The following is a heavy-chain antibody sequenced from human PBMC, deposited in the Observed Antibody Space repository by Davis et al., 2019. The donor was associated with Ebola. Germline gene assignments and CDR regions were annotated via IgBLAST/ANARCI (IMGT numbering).Heavy chain of an antibody. CDR2: IDWDDDK. Sequence: SGPTLVKPTQTLTLTCTFAGFSLSTGGERVGWIRQPPGKALEWLAHIDWDDDKFYSTSLETRLTVSKDTSKNQVVLTMTNVDPIDTATYYCARLGDYYYIDVWGKGTSVTVSS. J-gene: IGHJ6*03. V-gene: IGHV2-70*04. CDR3: ARLGDYYYIDV. CDR1: GFSLSTGGER. D-gene: IGHD7-27*01.